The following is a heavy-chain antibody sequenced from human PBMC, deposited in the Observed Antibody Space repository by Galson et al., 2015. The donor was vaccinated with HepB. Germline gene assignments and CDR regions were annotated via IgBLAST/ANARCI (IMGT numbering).Heavy chain of an antibody. CDR1: GGSFSGYY. V-gene: IGHV4-34*01. CDR2: INHSGST. D-gene: IGHD5-18*01. CDR3: ARGGIRDTAIPLHHFDY. J-gene: IGHJ4*02. Sequence: SETLSLTCAVYGGSFSGYYWSWIRQPPGKGLEWIGEINHSGSTNYSPSLKSRVTISVDTSKNQFSLKLSSVTAADTAVYYCARGGIRDTAIPLHHFDYWGQGTLVTVSS.